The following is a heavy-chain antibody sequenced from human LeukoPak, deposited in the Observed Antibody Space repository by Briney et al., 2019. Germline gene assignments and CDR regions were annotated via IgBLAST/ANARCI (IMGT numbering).Heavy chain of an antibody. CDR3: AKEYSDSRYFDWLRYPPHFDY. CDR1: GFTFSSYG. V-gene: IGHV3-23*01. D-gene: IGHD3-9*01. Sequence: PGGSLRLSCAASGFTFSSYGMSWVRQAPGKGLEWVSAISGSGGSTYYADSVKGRFTISRDNSKNTLYLQMNSLRAEDTAVYYCAKEYSDSRYFDWLRYPPHFDYWGQGTLVTVSS. J-gene: IGHJ4*02. CDR2: ISGSGGST.